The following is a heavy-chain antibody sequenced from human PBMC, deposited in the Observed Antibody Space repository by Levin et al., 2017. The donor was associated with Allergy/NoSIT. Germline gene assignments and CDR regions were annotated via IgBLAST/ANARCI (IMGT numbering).Heavy chain of an antibody. J-gene: IGHJ4*02. Sequence: PSETLSLTCAASGFTFSSYAMSWVRQAPGKGLEWVSAISGSGGSTYYADSVKGRFTISRDNSKNTLYLQMNSLRAEDTAVYYCAKAITRRSLDYWGQGTLVTVSS. CDR1: GFTFSSYA. CDR3: AKAITRRSLDY. CDR2: ISGSGGST. V-gene: IGHV3-23*01.